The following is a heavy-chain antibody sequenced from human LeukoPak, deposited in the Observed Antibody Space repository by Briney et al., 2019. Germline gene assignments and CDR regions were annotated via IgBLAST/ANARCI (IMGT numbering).Heavy chain of an antibody. CDR3: ARDPTQWLRYGYFDY. J-gene: IGHJ4*02. CDR2: ISSRGTT. D-gene: IGHD5-12*01. CDR1: GFNFIDYN. Sequence: GGSLRLSCAGSGFNFIDYNMNWVRQAPGKGLEWISYISSRGTTYYADSVKGRFTISRDNAKNSLYLQMNSLRAEDTAVYYCARDPTQWLRYGYFDYWGQGTLVTVSS. V-gene: IGHV3-69-1*01.